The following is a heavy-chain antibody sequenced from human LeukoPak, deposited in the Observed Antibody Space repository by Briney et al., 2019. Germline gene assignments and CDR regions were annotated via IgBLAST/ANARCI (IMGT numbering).Heavy chain of an antibody. CDR1: GGSISSGSYY. Sequence: SETLSLTCTVSGGSISSGSYYWSWIRQPPGKGLEWIGRIYTSGSTNYNPSLKSRVTISVDTSKNQFSLELSSVTAADTAVYYCARGNYYGSGSYPIWGQGTLVTVSS. CDR2: IYTSGST. D-gene: IGHD3-10*01. V-gene: IGHV4-61*02. J-gene: IGHJ4*02. CDR3: ARGNYYGSGSYPI.